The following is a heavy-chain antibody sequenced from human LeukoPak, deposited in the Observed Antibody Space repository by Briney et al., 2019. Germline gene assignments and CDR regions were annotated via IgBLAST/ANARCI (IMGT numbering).Heavy chain of an antibody. CDR2: DDDR. D-gene: IGHD6-6*01. V-gene: IGHV2-70*01. J-gene: IGHJ4*02. CDR3: ARCSSMYYFDY. Sequence: DDDRYYSTPLKTRLTISKDTSKNQVVLTMTNMDPVDTATYYCARCSSMYYFDYWGQGTLVTVSS.